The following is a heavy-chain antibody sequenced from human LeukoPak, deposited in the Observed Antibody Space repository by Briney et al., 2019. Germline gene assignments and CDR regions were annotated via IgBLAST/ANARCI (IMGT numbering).Heavy chain of an antibody. D-gene: IGHD6-13*01. V-gene: IGHV3-23*01. CDR2: ISGSGGST. CDR1: GFTFSSYA. CDR3: AQDAPIAAACTTWFDP. J-gene: IGHJ5*02. Sequence: PGGSLRLSCAASGFTFSSYAMSWVRQAPGKGLEWVSAISGSGGSTYYADSVKGRFTISRDNSKNTLYLQMNSLRAEDTAVYYCAQDAPIAAACTTWFDPWGQGTLVTVSS.